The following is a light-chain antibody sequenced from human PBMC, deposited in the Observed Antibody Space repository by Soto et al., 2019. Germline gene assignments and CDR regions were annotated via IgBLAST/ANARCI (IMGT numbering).Light chain of an antibody. CDR3: QLWDSSSAHYV. CDR2: DDS. V-gene: IGLV3-21*02. CDR1: SVGSNN. Sequence: SYELTQPPSVSVAPGQTARISCGGTSVGSNNVHWYQQKPGQAPVMVVFDDSDRPSGIPERFSGSRSGNTATLTISRVEAGDEADYYCQLWDSSSAHYVFGTATKVTVL. J-gene: IGLJ1*01.